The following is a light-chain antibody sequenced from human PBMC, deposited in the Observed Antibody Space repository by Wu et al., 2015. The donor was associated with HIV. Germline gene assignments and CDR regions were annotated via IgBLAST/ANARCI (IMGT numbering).Light chain of an antibody. Sequence: RPGEAPKLLISEASRLESGVPSRFSGSGSGTQFSLTISSLQPADIATYYCQEYSSYSRYTFGQGTKLEI. V-gene: IGKV1-5*03. J-gene: IGKJ2*01. CDR3: QEYSSYSRYT. CDR2: EAS.